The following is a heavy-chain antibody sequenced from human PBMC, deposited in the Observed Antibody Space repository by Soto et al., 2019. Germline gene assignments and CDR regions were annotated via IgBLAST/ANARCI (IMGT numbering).Heavy chain of an antibody. CDR3: AIGRGYSYGYHFDY. D-gene: IGHD5-18*01. CDR2: ISGPGGRT. V-gene: IGHV3-23*01. CDR1: EFTFNNYA. Sequence: GGSLRLSCAASEFTFNNYAMTWVRQTPGKGLEWVAGISGPGGRTYYADSVKGRFTISRDNSKNTLYLQMNSLRAEDTAVYYCAIGRGYSYGYHFDYWGQGTLVTVSS. J-gene: IGHJ4*02.